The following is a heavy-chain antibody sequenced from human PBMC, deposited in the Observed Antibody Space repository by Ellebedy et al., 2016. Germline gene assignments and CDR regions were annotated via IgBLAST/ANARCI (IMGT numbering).Heavy chain of an antibody. CDR1: GFTFSSYG. Sequence: GESLKISCAASGFTFSSYGMHWVRQAPGKGLEWVAVIWYDGSNKYYADSVKGRFTISRDNSKNTLYLQMNSLRAEDTAVYYCARETPSDYYYMDVWGKGTTVTVSS. CDR3: ARETPSDYYYMDV. CDR2: IWYDGSNK. V-gene: IGHV3-33*01. J-gene: IGHJ6*03.